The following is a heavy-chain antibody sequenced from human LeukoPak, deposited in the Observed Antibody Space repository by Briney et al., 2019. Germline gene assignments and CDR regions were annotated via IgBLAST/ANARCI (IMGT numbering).Heavy chain of an antibody. CDR2: IYYSGST. V-gene: IGHV4-59*01. D-gene: IGHD2-2*01. J-gene: IGHJ4*02. Sequence: PSETLSLTCTVSGGSISSYYWSWIRQPPGKGLEWIGYIYYSGSTNYNPSPKSRVTISVDTSKNQFSLKLSSVTAADTAVYYCARRVCSSTSCYGWEYFDYWGQGTLVTVSS. CDR1: GGSISSYY. CDR3: ARRVCSSTSCYGWEYFDY.